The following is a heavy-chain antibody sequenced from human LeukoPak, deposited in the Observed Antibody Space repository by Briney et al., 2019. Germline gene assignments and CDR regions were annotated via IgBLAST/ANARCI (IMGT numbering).Heavy chain of an antibody. CDR2: IYYSGST. D-gene: IGHD2-15*01. CDR1: GGSISSYF. Sequence: SETLSLTCTVSGGSISSYFWSWIRQSPGKGLEWIGYIYYSGSTNYNPSLKSRVTISIDKSKTQFSLRLSSVTAADTAVYYCARGYYYFDYWGLGTLVTVPS. J-gene: IGHJ4*02. CDR3: ARGYYYFDY. V-gene: IGHV4-59*08.